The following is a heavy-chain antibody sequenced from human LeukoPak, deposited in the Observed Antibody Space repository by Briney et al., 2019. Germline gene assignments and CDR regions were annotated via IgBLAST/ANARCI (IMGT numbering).Heavy chain of an antibody. J-gene: IGHJ4*02. V-gene: IGHV4-59*08. Sequence: PSETLSLTCTVSGGSISGYYWSWIRQPPGKGLEWIGYIYYSGSTNYNPSLKSRVTISVDTSKNQFSLKLSSVTAADTAVYYCAGHLEGRSYSDYWGQGTLVTVSS. CDR1: GGSISGYY. D-gene: IGHD1-1*01. CDR3: AGHLEGRSYSDY. CDR2: IYYSGST.